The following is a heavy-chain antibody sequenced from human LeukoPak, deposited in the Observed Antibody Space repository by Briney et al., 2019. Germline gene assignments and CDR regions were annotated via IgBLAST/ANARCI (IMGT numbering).Heavy chain of an antibody. D-gene: IGHD6-19*01. V-gene: IGHV4-34*01. CDR3: AGGGGWLYFDY. CDR2: INHSGST. CDR1: GGSFSGYY. Sequence: SETLSLTCAVYGGSFSGYYWSWIRQPPGKGLEWIGEINHSGSTNYNPSLKSRVTISVDTSKNQFSLKLSSVTAADTAVYYCAGGGGWLYFDYWGQGTLVTVSS. J-gene: IGHJ4*02.